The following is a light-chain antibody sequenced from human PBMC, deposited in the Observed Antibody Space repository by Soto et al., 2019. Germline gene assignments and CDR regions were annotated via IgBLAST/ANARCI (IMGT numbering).Light chain of an antibody. CDR2: EVS. Sequence: QSVLTQPASVSGSPGQSITISCTGTRSDVGAYNYVSWYQQHPGKAPKLMIYEVSNRPSGVSNRFSGSKSGNTASLTISWLDAEDEGDYYCSSYTSGSTWVFGGGTKVTVL. V-gene: IGLV2-14*01. J-gene: IGLJ3*02. CDR3: SSYTSGSTWV. CDR1: RSDVGAYNY.